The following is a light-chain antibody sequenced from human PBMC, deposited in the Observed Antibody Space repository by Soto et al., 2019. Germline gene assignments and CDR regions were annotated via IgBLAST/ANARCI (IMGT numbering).Light chain of an antibody. Sequence: DIQMTQSPSTLSASVGDRVTLTCRASQSVSGWLAWYQQRPGKAPKLLIYDASSLQSGVPSRFSGSGSGTEFTLTISSLQPDDFATYYCQQYNTYSPTFGQGTKVDIK. V-gene: IGKV1-5*01. J-gene: IGKJ1*01. CDR2: DAS. CDR1: QSVSGW. CDR3: QQYNTYSPT.